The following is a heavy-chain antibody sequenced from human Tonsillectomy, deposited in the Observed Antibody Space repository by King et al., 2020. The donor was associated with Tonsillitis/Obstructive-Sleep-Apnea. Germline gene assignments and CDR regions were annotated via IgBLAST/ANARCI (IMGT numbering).Heavy chain of an antibody. CDR2: INPSDGIT. CDR3: ARDDVVGRYIDS. Sequence: VQLVESGAEVKTPGASLKVSCKASGYTFTRYYIHWVRQARGQGLEWMGIINPSDGITTYAQKFQGRVTMTTDTSAITVYLELSSLRSGDTAVYYCARDDVVGRYIDSWGQGTLVTVSS. CDR1: GYTFTRYY. D-gene: IGHD1-14*01. J-gene: IGHJ4*02. V-gene: IGHV1-46*01.